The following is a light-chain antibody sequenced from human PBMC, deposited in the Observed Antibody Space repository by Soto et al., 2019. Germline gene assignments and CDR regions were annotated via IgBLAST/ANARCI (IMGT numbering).Light chain of an antibody. Sequence: DVVMTQSPLSLPVTLGQPASISCRSSQSLVYSDGNTYLNWFQQRPGQSPRRLTYKVSNRDSGVPDRFSGSGSGTDFTLKISRVEAEDVGMYYCMQATHWPPWTFGQGTKVEIK. J-gene: IGKJ1*01. CDR3: MQATHWPPWT. CDR2: KVS. V-gene: IGKV2-30*01. CDR1: QSLVYSDGNTY.